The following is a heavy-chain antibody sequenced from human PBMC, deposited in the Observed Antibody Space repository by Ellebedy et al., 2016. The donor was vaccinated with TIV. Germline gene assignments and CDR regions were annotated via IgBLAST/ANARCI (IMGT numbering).Heavy chain of an antibody. CDR1: GFTFSSYA. Sequence: GESLKISCAASGFTFSSYAMSWVRQAPGKGLEWVSAISGSGGSTYYADSLKGRLTISRDNSKNTLYLQMNSLRAEDTAVYYCARGPSNKNLIGSGYYYGLDVWGQGTTVTVSS. V-gene: IGHV3-23*01. J-gene: IGHJ6*02. CDR2: ISGSGGST. CDR3: ARGPSNKNLIGSGYYYGLDV. D-gene: IGHD3-22*01.